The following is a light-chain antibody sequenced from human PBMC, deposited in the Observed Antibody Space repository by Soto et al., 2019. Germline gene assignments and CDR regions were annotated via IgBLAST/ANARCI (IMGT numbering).Light chain of an antibody. CDR2: DNN. CDR3: QSYDSSLSGYV. CDR1: SSNIGSNY. Sequence: QSVLTQPPSVSAPPGQKVTISCSGSSSNIGSNYVSWYQQLPGSAPKLLIYDNNKRPSGIPDRFSGSKSGTSATLGITGLQTGDEADYYCQSYDSSLSGYVFGTGTKVTVL. J-gene: IGLJ1*01. V-gene: IGLV1-51*01.